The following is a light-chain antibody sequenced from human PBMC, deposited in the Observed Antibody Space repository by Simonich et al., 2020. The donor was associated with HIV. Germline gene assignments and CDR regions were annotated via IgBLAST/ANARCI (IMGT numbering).Light chain of an antibody. CDR2: GTS. J-gene: IGLJ2*01. Sequence: QSVLTQPPSVSGAPGQRVTISCTGSSSNIGAGYDVHWYQQLPGTAPKLLLYGTSNRPSGVPDRFSGSKSGTSASLAITGLQAEDEADYYCQSYDSSLSGYVVFGGGTKLTVL. V-gene: IGLV1-40*01. CDR3: QSYDSSLSGYVV. CDR1: SSNIGAGYD.